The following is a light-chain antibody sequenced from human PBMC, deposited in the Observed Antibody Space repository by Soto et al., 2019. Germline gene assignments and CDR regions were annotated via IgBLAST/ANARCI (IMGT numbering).Light chain of an antibody. CDR3: FSYAGSATYV. Sequence: QSALTQPASVSGSPGQSITISCTGTTSDVGSYSLVSWYQQHPGKAPKLMIYEGTKRPSGVSNHFSGSKSGITAPLTISGLQAEDEAAYYCFSYAGSATYVFGTGTKLTVL. J-gene: IGLJ1*01. CDR2: EGT. CDR1: TSDVGSYSL. V-gene: IGLV2-23*01.